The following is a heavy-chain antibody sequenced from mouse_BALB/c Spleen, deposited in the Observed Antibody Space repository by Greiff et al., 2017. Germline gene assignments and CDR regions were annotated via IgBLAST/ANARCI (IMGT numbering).Heavy chain of an antibody. CDR1: GFNFKDYY. D-gene: IGHD1-1*01. J-gene: IGHJ1*01. CDR2: IDPANGNT. CDR3: ARAPYGNGRAEYFDD. Sequence: VQLQQSGAELVKPGASVKLSCTASGFNFKDYYMHWVKQRPEQGLEWIGRIDPANGNTKYDPKFQGKATITADTSSNTAYLQLSSLTSEDNAVYYCARAPYGNGRAEYFDDWGEGTTVTVSS. V-gene: IGHV14-3*02.